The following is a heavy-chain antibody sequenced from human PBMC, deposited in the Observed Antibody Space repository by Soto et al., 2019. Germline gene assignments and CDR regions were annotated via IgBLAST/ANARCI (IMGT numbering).Heavy chain of an antibody. J-gene: IGHJ5*02. D-gene: IGHD3-22*01. CDR2: INPSGGST. CDR1: GYTVTSYY. V-gene: IGHV1-46*01. Sequence: ASGKVSCKASGYTVTSYYMHWVRQAPGQGLEWMGIINPSGGSTSYAQKFQGRVTMTRDTSTSTVYMELSSLRSEDTAVYYCARNHYSSGYYDSSGYVWLDPWGQGTLLTVSS. CDR3: ARNHYSSGYYDSSGYVWLDP.